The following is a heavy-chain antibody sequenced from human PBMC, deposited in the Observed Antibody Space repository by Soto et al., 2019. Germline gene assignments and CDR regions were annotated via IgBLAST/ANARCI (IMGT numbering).Heavy chain of an antibody. J-gene: IGHJ4*02. V-gene: IGHV3-9*01. CDR1: GFPFDDYA. CDR3: EKVDQEQLVRGYRYGAYYFDY. Sequence: PGGSLRLSCAASGFPFDDYAMYWVRQAPGKGLECVAGISWNSDSIGYADSVKRRYTISRDNAKNSLHLQQNPLSAADTAVYVCEKVDQEQLVRGYRYGAYYFDYWGQGTLVTVSS. D-gene: IGHD6-13*01. CDR2: ISWNSDSI.